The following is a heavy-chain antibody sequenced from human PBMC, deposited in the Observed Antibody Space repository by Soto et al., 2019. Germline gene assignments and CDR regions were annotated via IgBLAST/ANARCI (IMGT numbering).Heavy chain of an antibody. CDR1: GFTFDDYA. Sequence: EVQLVESGGGLVQPGRSLRLSCAASGFTFDDYAMHWVRQAPGKGLEWVSGISWNSGRLGYADSVKGRFTISRDNAKNSLYLQMNSLRAEDTALYYCAKDENFSGDTVFFDYWGQGTLVTVSS. CDR3: AKDENFSGDTVFFDY. CDR2: ISWNSGRL. D-gene: IGHD4-17*01. J-gene: IGHJ4*02. V-gene: IGHV3-9*01.